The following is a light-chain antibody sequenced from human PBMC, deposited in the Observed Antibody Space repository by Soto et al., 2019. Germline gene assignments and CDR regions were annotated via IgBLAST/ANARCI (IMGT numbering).Light chain of an antibody. Sequence: DIQMTQSPSSLSASVGDRVTITCRASQTITNYLNWYQQQSGKAPKLLIYATDTLQSGVPSRFSGSGSGTDYTLTISSLQPEDFALYYCQHYVGGSPITFGQGTRLEIK. CDR1: QTITNY. J-gene: IGKJ5*01. CDR3: QHYVGGSPIT. CDR2: ATD. V-gene: IGKV1-39*01.